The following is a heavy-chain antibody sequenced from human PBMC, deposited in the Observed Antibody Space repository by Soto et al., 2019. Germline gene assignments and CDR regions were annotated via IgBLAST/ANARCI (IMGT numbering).Heavy chain of an antibody. V-gene: IGHV3-74*01. J-gene: IGHJ6*02. Sequence: EMQLVESGGGVVQPGGSLRLSCAASGFTFSDYWMHWVRQVPGKGLVWVSRINSDGSIIRYADSVKGRFTISRDNAKNTLFLQMNSLRAEDAAGYHCARDAFYYYYAMDVWGRGTTVSVSS. CDR2: INSDGSII. CDR3: ARDAFYYYYAMDV. CDR1: GFTFSDYW.